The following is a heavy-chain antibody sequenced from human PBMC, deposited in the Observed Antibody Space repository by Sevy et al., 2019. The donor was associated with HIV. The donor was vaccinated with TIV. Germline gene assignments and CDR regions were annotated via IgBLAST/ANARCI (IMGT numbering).Heavy chain of an antibody. Sequence: GGSLRLSCAASGFTFSSYGMHWVRQAPGKGLEWVAVIWYDGSNKYYADSVKRRFTISRDNSKNTLYLQMNSLRAEDTAVYYCARSPIAAAGRYFDYWGQGTLVTVSS. CDR1: GFTFSSYG. J-gene: IGHJ4*02. V-gene: IGHV3-33*01. CDR2: IWYDGSNK. D-gene: IGHD6-13*01. CDR3: ARSPIAAAGRYFDY.